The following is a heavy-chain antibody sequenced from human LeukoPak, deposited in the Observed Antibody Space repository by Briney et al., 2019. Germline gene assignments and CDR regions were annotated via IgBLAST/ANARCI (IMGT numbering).Heavy chain of an antibody. CDR3: ARDPDYYGS. CDR2: ISSSSSTI. D-gene: IGHD3-10*01. V-gene: IGHV3-48*04. J-gene: IGHJ4*02. Sequence: GGSLRLSCAASGFTFSSYSMNWVRQAPGKGLEWVSYISSSSSTIYYADSVKGRFTISRDNAKNSLYLQMNSLRAEDTAVYYCARDPDYYGSGGQGTLVTVSS. CDR1: GFTFSSYS.